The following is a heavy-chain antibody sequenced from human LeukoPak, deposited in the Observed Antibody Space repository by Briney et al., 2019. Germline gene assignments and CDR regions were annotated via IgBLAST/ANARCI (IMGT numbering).Heavy chain of an antibody. D-gene: IGHD3-3*01. V-gene: IGHV4-38-2*01. CDR2: IYHSGST. CDR1: GYSISSRYY. Sequence: SETLSLTCAVSGYSISSRYYWGWIRQPPGKGLEWIGSIYHSGSTYYNLSLKSRVTISVDTSKNQFSLKLSSVTAADTAVYYCARAPSYDFWSGYFDYWGQGTLVTVSS. CDR3: ARAPSYDFWSGYFDY. J-gene: IGHJ4*02.